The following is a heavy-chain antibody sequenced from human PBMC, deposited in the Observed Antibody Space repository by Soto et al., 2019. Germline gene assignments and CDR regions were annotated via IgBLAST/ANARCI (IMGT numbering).Heavy chain of an antibody. CDR1: GYTLTELS. Sequence: ASVKVSCKVSGYTLTELSMHWVRQAPGKGLEWMGGFDPEDGETIYAQKFQGRVTMTEDTSTDTAYMELSSLRSEDTAVCYCATLTRIYCSSTSCYDTNYYYYGMDVWGQGTTVTVSS. V-gene: IGHV1-24*01. CDR3: ATLTRIYCSSTSCYDTNYYYYGMDV. CDR2: FDPEDGET. D-gene: IGHD2-2*01. J-gene: IGHJ6*02.